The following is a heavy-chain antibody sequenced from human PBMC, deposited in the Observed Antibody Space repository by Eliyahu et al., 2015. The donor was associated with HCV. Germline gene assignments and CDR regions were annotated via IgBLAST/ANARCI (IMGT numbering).Heavy chain of an antibody. D-gene: IGHD1-14*01. J-gene: IGHJ4*02. V-gene: IGHV4-31*02. CDR2: IHYTGGT. CDR1: GSSISSGGYY. Sequence: CGSSISSGGYYWSWLRQHPGKGLEWIGYIHYTGGTHYNPSLKSRVSISVDTSNNHFSLKLGSVTAADTAVYYCARQRSGTYGRKGTVFFDYWGQGTLVTVSS. CDR3: ARQRSGTYGRKGTVFFDY.